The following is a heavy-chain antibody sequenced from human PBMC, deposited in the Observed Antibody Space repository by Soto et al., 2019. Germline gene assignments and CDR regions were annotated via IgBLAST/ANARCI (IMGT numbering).Heavy chain of an antibody. D-gene: IGHD2-15*01. CDR2: IDGSGGDT. V-gene: IGHV3-23*01. CDR3: SKGMVAAAYVETSPFGL. CDR1: GFTFSSYA. Sequence: EVQLLESGGGLVQPGGSLRLSCAASGFTFSSYAMAWVRQAPGTGLEWVSVIDGSGGDTSLADSVKGRFSISRDNSKKMLYLHLDSLRVEDTATYYFSKGMVAAAYVETSPFGLWGPGTPVTVSS. J-gene: IGHJ4*02.